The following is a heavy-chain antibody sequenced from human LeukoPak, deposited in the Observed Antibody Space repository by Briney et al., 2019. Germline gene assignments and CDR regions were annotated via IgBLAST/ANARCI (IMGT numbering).Heavy chain of an antibody. CDR1: GYSFTSYW. CDR3: ARQTTVTTAAHYYYGMDV. D-gene: IGHD4-17*01. J-gene: IGHJ6*02. Sequence: GESLKISCKGSGYSFTSYWIGWVRQMPGKGLEWMVIIYPGDSDTRYSPSFQGQVTISADKSISTAYLQWSSLKASDTAMYYCARQTTVTTAAHYYYGMDVWGQGATVTVSS. V-gene: IGHV5-51*01. CDR2: IYPGDSDT.